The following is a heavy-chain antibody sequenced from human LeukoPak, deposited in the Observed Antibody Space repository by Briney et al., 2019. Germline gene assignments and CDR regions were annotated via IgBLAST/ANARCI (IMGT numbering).Heavy chain of an antibody. CDR3: ASSGYYPPYYYYYYMDV. CDR2: MYSGSST. Sequence: GGSLRLSCAASGFTVSNNYMSWVRQAPGKGLEWVSVMYSGSSTYYADSVKGRFTISRDNSKNTLYLQMNSLRAEDTAVYYCASSGYYPPYYYYYYMDVWGKGTTVTVSS. CDR1: GFTVSNNY. D-gene: IGHD3-3*01. V-gene: IGHV3-66*01. J-gene: IGHJ6*03.